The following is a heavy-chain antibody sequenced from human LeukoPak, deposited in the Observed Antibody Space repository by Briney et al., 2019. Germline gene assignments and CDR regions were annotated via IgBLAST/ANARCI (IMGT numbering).Heavy chain of an antibody. CDR1: GYAFTSYD. D-gene: IGHD4-17*01. J-gene: IGHJ5*02. Sequence: ASVKVSCKASGYAFTSYDINWVRQATGQGLEWMGWMNPNSGNTGYAQKFQGRVTMTRNTSISTAYMELSSLRSEDTAVYYCARSGFTVTTPGWFDPWGQGTLVTVSS. CDR3: ARSGFTVTTPGWFDP. CDR2: MNPNSGNT. V-gene: IGHV1-8*01.